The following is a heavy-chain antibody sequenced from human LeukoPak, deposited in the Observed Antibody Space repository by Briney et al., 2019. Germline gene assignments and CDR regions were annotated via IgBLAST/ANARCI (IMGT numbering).Heavy chain of an antibody. CDR2: MNPNSGNT. Sequence: ASVKVSCKASGYTFTSYDINWVRQATGQGLEWMGWMNPNSGNTGYAQKFQGRVTMTRNTSISTAYMELSSLRYEDTAVYYCARGTGLYYDILTGYYSWFDPWGQGTLVTVSS. CDR1: GYTFTSYD. CDR3: ARGTGLYYDILTGYYSWFDP. J-gene: IGHJ5*02. V-gene: IGHV1-8*01. D-gene: IGHD3-9*01.